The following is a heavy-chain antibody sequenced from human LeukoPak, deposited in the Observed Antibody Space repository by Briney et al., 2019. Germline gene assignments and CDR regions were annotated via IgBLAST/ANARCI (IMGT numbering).Heavy chain of an antibody. CDR1: GYTFTSYG. V-gene: IGHV1-18*04. J-gene: IGHJ5*02. CDR2: ISAYNGNT. Sequence: ASVKLSCKASGYTFTSYGISWVRQAPGQGLEWMGWISAYNGNTNYAQKLQGRVTMTTDTSTSTAYMELRSLRSDDTAVYYCARGPEPGSGSYKNWFDPWGQGTLVTVSS. CDR3: ARGPEPGSGSYKNWFDP. D-gene: IGHD3-10*01.